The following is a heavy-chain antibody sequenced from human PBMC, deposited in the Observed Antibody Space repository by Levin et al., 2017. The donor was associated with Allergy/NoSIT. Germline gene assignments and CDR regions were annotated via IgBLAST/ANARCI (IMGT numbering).Heavy chain of an antibody. CDR1: GGSFTDYC. Sequence: SETLSLTCAVYGGSFTDYCWSWIRQPPGRGLEWIGYIYYSGNTYYNPSLKSRVTISVDTSKNQFSLKLTSVTAADTAVYYCARDGGFCTNGACPTYYYYAMDVWGHGTTVTVSS. CDR2: IYYSGNT. J-gene: IGHJ6*02. D-gene: IGHD2-8*01. CDR3: ARDGGFCTNGACPTYYYYAMDV. V-gene: IGHV4-34*09.